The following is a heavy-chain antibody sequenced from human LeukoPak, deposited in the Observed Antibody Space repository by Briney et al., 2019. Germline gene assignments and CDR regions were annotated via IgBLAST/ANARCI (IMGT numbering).Heavy chain of an antibody. Sequence: PSETLSLTCAASGVTFSSYDMSWVRQPPGKGLEWIGEINDSGRINYNPSLMSRVTVSVDTSKNQFSLMLTSGIATDTAVYYCGRDCELVFLPGYSTNWLDPWGQGTLVTVPS. CDR1: GVTFSSYD. V-gene: IGHV4-34*08. CDR3: GRDCELVFLPGYSTNWLDP. CDR2: INDSGRI. D-gene: IGHD3/OR15-3a*01. J-gene: IGHJ5*02.